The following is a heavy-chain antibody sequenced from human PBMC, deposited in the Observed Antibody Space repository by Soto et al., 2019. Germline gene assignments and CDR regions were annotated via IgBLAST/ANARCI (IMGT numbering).Heavy chain of an antibody. Sequence: PGGSLRLSCVGSGFIFSNNGMHWFRQTPGKGLEWVAFMSYDGSDTFYANSVKGRFTISRDNSKNTLFLHMSNLRAEDTAMYYCTIVRVADSALDHWGQGTLVTVSS. J-gene: IGHJ4*02. D-gene: IGHD3-10*02. V-gene: IGHV3-30*02. CDR3: TIVRVADSALDH. CDR2: MSYDGSDT. CDR1: GFIFSNNG.